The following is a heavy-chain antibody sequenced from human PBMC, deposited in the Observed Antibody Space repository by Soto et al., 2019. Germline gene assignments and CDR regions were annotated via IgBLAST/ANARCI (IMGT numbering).Heavy chain of an antibody. J-gene: IGHJ6*02. D-gene: IGHD3-22*01. V-gene: IGHV1-69*13. Sequence: TSVKVSCEASGGSFSSYAISWVRQAPGQGLEWMGGIIPIFGTANYAQKFQGRVTITADESTSTAYMELSSLRSEDTAVYYCAREYYYDSSGYYPYYYGMDVWGQGTTVTVSS. CDR2: IIPIFGTA. CDR1: GGSFSSYA. CDR3: AREYYYDSSGYYPYYYGMDV.